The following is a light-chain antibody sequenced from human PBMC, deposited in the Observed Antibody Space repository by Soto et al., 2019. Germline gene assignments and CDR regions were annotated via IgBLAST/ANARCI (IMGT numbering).Light chain of an antibody. J-gene: IGKJ2*01. V-gene: IGKV3-11*01. CDR1: QSVSSC. CDR2: DAS. Sequence: EIVLTQSPATLSLSPGQRATLSWRASQSVSSCLAWYQQKPGQAPRLLIYDASNRATGIPARFSGSGSGTDFTLTISSLEPEDFAVYYCHQRSNSLMYTFGQGTKLEIK. CDR3: HQRSNSLMYT.